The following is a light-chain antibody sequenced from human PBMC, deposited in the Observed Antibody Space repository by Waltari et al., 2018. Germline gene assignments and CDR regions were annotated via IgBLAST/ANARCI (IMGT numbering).Light chain of an antibody. V-gene: IGKV3-20*01. CDR2: GAS. J-gene: IGKJ1*01. CDR3: QQYTRSVWT. Sequence: ERATLSCRASQSVSSSYLAWYQQKPGQAPRLLIYGASNRATGIPDRFSGSGSGTDFTLTISRLEPEDFAVYYCQQYTRSVWTFGQGTKVEI. CDR1: QSVSSSY.